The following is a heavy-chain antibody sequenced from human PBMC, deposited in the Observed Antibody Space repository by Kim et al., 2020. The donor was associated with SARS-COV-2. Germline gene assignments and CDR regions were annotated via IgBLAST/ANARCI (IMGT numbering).Heavy chain of an antibody. CDR3: ARGRGPPPPPVTSSSFAFYYFFVLDG. V-gene: IGHV4-34*01. CDR1: GGSFSGYY. J-gene: IGHJ6*02. D-gene: IGHD6-6*01. Sequence: SETLSLTCAVYGGSFSGYYWSWIRQPPGKGLEWIGEINHSGSTNYNPSLKSRVTISVDTSKNQFSLKLSSVTAADTAVYYCARGRGPPPPPVTSSSFAFYYFFVLDGWGQGTPVTVSS. CDR2: INHSGST.